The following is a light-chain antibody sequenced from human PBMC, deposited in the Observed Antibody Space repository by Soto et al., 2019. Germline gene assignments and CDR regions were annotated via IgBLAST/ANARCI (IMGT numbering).Light chain of an antibody. Sequence: QSALTQPASVSGSPGQSITISCTGTTSDVGGYNFVSWYRHHPGKAPKLIIYNAFDRPSGVSNRFSGSKSGNTASLTISGPQAEDEAHYYCSSYTRGRVVFGGGTKLTVL. CDR1: TSDVGGYNF. V-gene: IGLV2-14*03. CDR2: NAF. J-gene: IGLJ2*01. CDR3: SSYTRGRVV.